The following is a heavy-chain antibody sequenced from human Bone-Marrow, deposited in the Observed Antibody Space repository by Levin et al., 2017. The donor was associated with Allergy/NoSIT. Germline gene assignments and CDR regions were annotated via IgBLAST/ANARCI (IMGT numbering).Heavy chain of an antibody. J-gene: IGHJ4*02. CDR2: ISQSGST. CDR3: ARGPGYGSGSWGFDS. Sequence: PGGSLRLSCAVDGGSLTTYYWNWIRQAPGKGPEWIGEISQSGSTRYNPTLKSRVATSVDTSKNQFSLRLNSVTAADTAIYYCARGPGYGSGSWGFDSWGQGTRVTVSS. D-gene: IGHD3-10*01. CDR1: GGSLTTYY. V-gene: IGHV4-34*01.